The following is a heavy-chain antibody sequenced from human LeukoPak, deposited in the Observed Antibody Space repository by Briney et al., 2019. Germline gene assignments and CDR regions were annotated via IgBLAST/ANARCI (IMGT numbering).Heavy chain of an antibody. CDR2: ISGSGGST. Sequence: GGSLRLSCAASGFTFSSYAMSWVRQAPGKGLEWVSAISGSGGSTYYADSVKGRLTISRDNSKNTLYLQMNSLRAEDTAVYYCAKGDDFWSGKYYYYYYMDVWGKGTTVTVSS. J-gene: IGHJ6*03. CDR1: GFTFSSYA. V-gene: IGHV3-23*01. D-gene: IGHD3-3*01. CDR3: AKGDDFWSGKYYYYYYMDV.